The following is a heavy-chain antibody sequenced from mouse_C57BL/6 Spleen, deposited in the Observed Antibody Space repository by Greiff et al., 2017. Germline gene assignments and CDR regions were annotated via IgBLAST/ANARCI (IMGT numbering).Heavy chain of an antibody. CDR2: INPYNGGT. CDR3: ARPYGNYLNWYFDV. J-gene: IGHJ1*03. Sequence: VQLQQSGPVLVKPGASVKMSCKASGYTFTDYYMNWVKQSHGKSLEWIGVINPYNGGTSYNQKFKGKATLTVDKSSSTAYMELNSLTSEDSAVYYCARPYGNYLNWYFDVWGTGTTVTVSS. CDR1: GYTFTDYY. V-gene: IGHV1-19*01. D-gene: IGHD2-1*01.